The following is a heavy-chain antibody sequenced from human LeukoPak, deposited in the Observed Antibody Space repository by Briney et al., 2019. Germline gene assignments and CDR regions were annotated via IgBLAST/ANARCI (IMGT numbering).Heavy chain of an antibody. CDR2: MYPGDSDI. CDR3: ARGGYCTNGVCHHPLQYYYYALDV. D-gene: IGHD2-8*01. J-gene: IGHJ6*02. CDR1: GYSFTTYW. V-gene: IGHV5-51*01. Sequence: GESLKISCMGSGYSFTTYWIGWVRQMPGKSLEGMGMMYPGDSDIRYNPTFEGQGTISADKSISTAYLQWSSLKASDTAMYYCARGGYCTNGVCHHPLQYYYYALDVWGQGTTVTVSS.